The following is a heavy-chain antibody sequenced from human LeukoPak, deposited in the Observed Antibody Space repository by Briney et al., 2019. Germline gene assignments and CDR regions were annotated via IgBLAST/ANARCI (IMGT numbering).Heavy chain of an antibody. J-gene: IGHJ3*02. Sequence: PSETLSLTCAVYGGSFSGYYWSWIRQPPGKGLEWIGEINHSGSTYYNPSLKSRVTISADTSKNQFSLKLSSVTAADTAVYYCARPNLVTTDAFDIWGQGTMVTVSS. CDR2: INHSGST. CDR3: ARPNLVTTDAFDI. D-gene: IGHD5-12*01. CDR1: GGSFSGYY. V-gene: IGHV4-34*01.